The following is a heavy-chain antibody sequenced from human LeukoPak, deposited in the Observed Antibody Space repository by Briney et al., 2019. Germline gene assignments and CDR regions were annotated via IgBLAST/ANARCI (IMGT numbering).Heavy chain of an antibody. Sequence: GGSLRLSCAASGFTFSSYAMHWVRQAPGEGLEWVAVISYDGSNKYYADSVKGRFTISRDNSKNTLYLQMNSLRAEDTAVYYCARDSGSGVTIVHFDYWGQGTLVTVSS. V-gene: IGHV3-30-3*01. J-gene: IGHJ4*02. CDR3: ARDSGSGVTIVHFDY. CDR2: ISYDGSNK. D-gene: IGHD1-14*01. CDR1: GFTFSSYA.